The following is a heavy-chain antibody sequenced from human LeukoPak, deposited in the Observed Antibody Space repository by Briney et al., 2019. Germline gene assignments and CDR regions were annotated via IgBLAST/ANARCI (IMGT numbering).Heavy chain of an antibody. CDR1: GFTFSSYA. CDR3: AKDRAAGAVTTYDS. V-gene: IGHV3-30-3*01. CDR2: ISYDGSNK. D-gene: IGHD4-17*01. J-gene: IGHJ4*02. Sequence: KAGGSLRLSCTASGFTFSSYAMYWVRQAPGKGLEWVAQISYDGSNKYYADSVKGRFTISRDNSKNTLSLHLNSLRAGDTSLYYCAKDRAAGAVTTYDSWGQGTLVTVSS.